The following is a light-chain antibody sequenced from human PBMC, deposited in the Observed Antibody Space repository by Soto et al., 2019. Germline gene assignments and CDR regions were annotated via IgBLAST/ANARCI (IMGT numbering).Light chain of an antibody. CDR3: QQYHTEWT. J-gene: IGKJ1*01. CDR2: AAS. Sequence: DIQMTQSPSTLSASVGDTVTITCRASESIDNWLAWYQQKPGKAPKLLIFAASTLIRGVPSRFSGRGSGTEFTLTISSMQVDDYATFYCQQYHTEWTFGQGTKVEIK. CDR1: ESIDNW. V-gene: IGKV1-5*01.